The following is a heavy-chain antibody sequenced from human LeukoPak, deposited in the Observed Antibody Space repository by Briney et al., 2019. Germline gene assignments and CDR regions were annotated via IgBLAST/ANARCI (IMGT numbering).Heavy chain of an antibody. CDR3: ARPQVVVLNPFDY. D-gene: IGHD3-10*01. CDR1: GFTFSTYA. CDR2: ITGSADRT. J-gene: IGHJ4*02. Sequence: PGGSLRPSCAASGFTFSTYAMSWVRQAPGKGLEWVSAITGSADRTHYADSVKGRFTISRDNSKNIVYLQMNSLRAKDTAVYFCARPQVVVLNPFDYWGQGTLVTVSS. V-gene: IGHV3-23*01.